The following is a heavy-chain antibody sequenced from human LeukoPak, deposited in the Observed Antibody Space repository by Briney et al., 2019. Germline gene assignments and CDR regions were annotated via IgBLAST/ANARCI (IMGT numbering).Heavy chain of an antibody. CDR2: IYYSGST. CDR1: GGSISSYY. D-gene: IGHD3-10*01. J-gene: IGHJ4*02. V-gene: IGHV4-59*12. CDR3: ARGRTAITMVRGGYFDY. Sequence: SETLSLTCTVSGGSISSYYWSWIRQPPGKGLEWIGYIYYSGSTYYNPSLKSRVTISVDTSKNQFSLKLSSVTAADTAVYYCARGRTAITMVRGGYFDYWGQGTLVTVSS.